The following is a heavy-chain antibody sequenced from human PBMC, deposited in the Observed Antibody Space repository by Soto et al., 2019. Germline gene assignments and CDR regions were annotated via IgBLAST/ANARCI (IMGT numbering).Heavy chain of an antibody. CDR3: ARAWYSGSYFPYNYGMDV. V-gene: IGHV6-1*01. Sequence: SQTLSLTCAISGDSVSSNSAAWNWIRQSPSRGLEWLGRTYYRSKWYNDYAVSVKSRITINPDTSKNQFSLQLNSVTPEDTAVYYCARAWYSGSYFPYNYGMDVWGQGTTVTVSS. CDR2: TYYRSKWYN. J-gene: IGHJ6*02. CDR1: GDSVSSNSAA. D-gene: IGHD1-26*01.